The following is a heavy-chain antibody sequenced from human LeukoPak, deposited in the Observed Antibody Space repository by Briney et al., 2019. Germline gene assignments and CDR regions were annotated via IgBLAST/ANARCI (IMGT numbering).Heavy chain of an antibody. CDR3: ARDREQQLVRFYNAFDI. D-gene: IGHD6-13*01. V-gene: IGHV4-59*12. J-gene: IGHJ3*02. CDR1: VGSISSYY. Sequence: STETLSLTCSVSVGSISSYYWSWIRQPPGKVLEWNGYKYYSGSTNYNPSLKSRVTISEDTSKNQFSLRLSSVTAADTAVYYCARDREQQLVRFYNAFDIWGQGTMVTVSS. CDR2: KYYSGST.